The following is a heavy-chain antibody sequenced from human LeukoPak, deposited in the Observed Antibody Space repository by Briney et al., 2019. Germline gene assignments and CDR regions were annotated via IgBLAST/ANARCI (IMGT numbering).Heavy chain of an antibody. Sequence: SETLSLTCTVSGGSISSSSYYWGWIRQPPGKGLEWIGSIYYSGSTYYNPSLKSRVTISVDTSKNQFSLKLSSVTAADTAVYYCARDQDYYXXXXSNPGYWGQGTLVTVSS. V-gene: IGHV4-39*07. CDR3: ARDQDYYXXXXSNPGY. CDR1: GGSISSSSYY. J-gene: IGHJ4*02. D-gene: IGHD3-22*01. CDR2: IYYSGST.